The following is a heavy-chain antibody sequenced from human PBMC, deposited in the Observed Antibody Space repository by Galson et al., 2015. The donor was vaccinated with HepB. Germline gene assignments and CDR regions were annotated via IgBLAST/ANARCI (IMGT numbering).Heavy chain of an antibody. CDR2: IYWNDDK. CDR3: AHRSYSSGCYDY. D-gene: IGHD6-19*01. J-gene: IGHJ4*02. V-gene: IGHV2-5*01. Sequence: PALVKPTQTLTLTCTFSVFSLTTSGVAVGWIRQPPGKALEWLALIYWNDDKRYSPSLKSRLTIPKDASKNQVVLTVTNVDPVDTATYYCAHRSYSSGCYDYWGPGTLVTVSS. CDR1: VFSLTTSGVA.